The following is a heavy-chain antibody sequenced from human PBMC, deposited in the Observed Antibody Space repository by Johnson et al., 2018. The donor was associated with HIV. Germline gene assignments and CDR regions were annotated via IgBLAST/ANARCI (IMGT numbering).Heavy chain of an antibody. CDR3: ARTRHYYEAFDI. D-gene: IGHD3-10*01. CDR1: GFTFSSYA. Sequence: QVQLVESGGGVVQPGRSLRLSCAASGFTFSSYAMHWVRQAPGKGLECVAVISYDGSNKYYADSVKGRFTISRDNSKNTLYLQMNSLRAEDTAVYYCARTRHYYEAFDIWGQGTMVTVSS. J-gene: IGHJ3*02. CDR2: ISYDGSNK. V-gene: IGHV3-30-3*01.